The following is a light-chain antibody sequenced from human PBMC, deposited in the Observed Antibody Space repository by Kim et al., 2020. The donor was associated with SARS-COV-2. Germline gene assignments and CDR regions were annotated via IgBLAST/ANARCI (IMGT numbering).Light chain of an antibody. V-gene: IGKV3-15*01. Sequence: EIVMTQSPATLSVSPGESATLSCRASQNVNIHLAWYQLKPGQAPGLVIYAASTRATGVPARFSGSGSGTEFTLTISSLQSEDFAVYVCQQYNNWPRTFGQGTKVDIK. CDR3: QQYNNWPRT. CDR1: QNVNIH. J-gene: IGKJ1*01. CDR2: AAS.